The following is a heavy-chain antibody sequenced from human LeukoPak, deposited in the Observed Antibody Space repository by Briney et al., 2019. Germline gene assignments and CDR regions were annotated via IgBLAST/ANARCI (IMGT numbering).Heavy chain of an antibody. CDR3: ATMGRGSSSWYKFNPMIAFDI. J-gene: IGHJ3*02. V-gene: IGHV1-24*01. Sequence: ASVKVSCKVSGYTLTELSMHWVRQAPGKGLEWMGGLDPEDGEAIYAQKFQGRVTMTEDTSTDTAYMELSSLRSEDTAVYYCATMGRGSSSWYKFNPMIAFDIWGQGTMVTVSS. CDR2: LDPEDGEA. CDR1: GYTLTELS. D-gene: IGHD6-13*01.